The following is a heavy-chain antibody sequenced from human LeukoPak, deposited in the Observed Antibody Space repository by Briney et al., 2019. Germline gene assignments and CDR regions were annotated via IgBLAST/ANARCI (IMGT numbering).Heavy chain of an antibody. J-gene: IGHJ6*03. CDR1: GYTLTELS. Sequence: GASVKVSCKVSGYTLTELSMHWVRQAPGKGLEWMGGFDPEDGETIYAQKFQGRVTMTEDTSTDTAYMELSSLRSEDTAVYYCATVPVHTKRYYYYYYMDVWGKGTTVTVSS. D-gene: IGHD6-6*01. CDR2: FDPEDGET. CDR3: ATVPVHTKRYYYYYYMDV. V-gene: IGHV1-24*01.